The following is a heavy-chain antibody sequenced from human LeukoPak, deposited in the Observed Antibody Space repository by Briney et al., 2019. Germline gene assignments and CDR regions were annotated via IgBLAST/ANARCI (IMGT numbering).Heavy chain of an antibody. CDR1: GYTLTGYF. CDR2: INPHSGGT. CDR3: ARDLSALSGGNYHRPRSIDY. J-gene: IGHJ4*02. V-gene: IGHV1-2*02. Sequence: ASVTVSCKASGYTLTGYFMHWVRQAPGQGLEWMGWINPHSGGTNSAQKFQGRVTMTRDTSISTAYMELSSLKSDDTAVYYCARDLSALSGGNYHRPRSIDYWGQGTLVTVSS. D-gene: IGHD2-15*01.